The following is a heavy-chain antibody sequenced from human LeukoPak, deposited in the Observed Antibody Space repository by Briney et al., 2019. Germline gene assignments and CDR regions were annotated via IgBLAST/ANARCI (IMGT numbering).Heavy chain of an antibody. CDR1: GGSISSYY. CDR2: IYYSGST. CDR3: ARGGSGYALNWFDP. Sequence: SETLSLTCTVSGGSISSYYWIWIRQPPGKGLEWIGYIYYSGSTNYNPSLKSRVTISVDTSKNQFSLKLSSVTAADTAVYYCARGGSGYALNWFDPWGQGTLVTVSS. V-gene: IGHV4-59*01. D-gene: IGHD5-12*01. J-gene: IGHJ5*02.